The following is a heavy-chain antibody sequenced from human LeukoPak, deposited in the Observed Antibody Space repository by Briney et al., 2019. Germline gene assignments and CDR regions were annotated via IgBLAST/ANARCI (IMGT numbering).Heavy chain of an antibody. CDR1: GFTFSSYG. D-gene: IGHD5/OR15-5a*01. V-gene: IGHV3-74*01. CDR3: GRGGSLPSPADY. J-gene: IGHJ4*02. CDR2: ISPDGGST. Sequence: PGGTLRLSCAASGFTFSSYGMTWVRQAPGKGLVWVSGISPDGGSTTYADSVKGRFTISRDNAKNTLYLQMNSLRAEDTAVYYCGRGGSLPSPADYWGQGTLVTVSS.